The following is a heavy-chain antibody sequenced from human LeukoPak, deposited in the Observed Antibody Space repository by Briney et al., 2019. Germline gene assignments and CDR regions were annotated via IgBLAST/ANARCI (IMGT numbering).Heavy chain of an antibody. Sequence: SETLSLTCNVSGGSIRGYYWSWIRQPPGKGLEWIGYIYSSGSTNYNPSLKSRVTMSVDTSKNQFSLKVSSVTAADTAVYYCARVVPWRGSGKYWGQGTLVTVSS. D-gene: IGHD3-10*01. CDR1: GGSIRGYY. CDR3: ARVVPWRGSGKY. J-gene: IGHJ4*02. CDR2: IYSSGST. V-gene: IGHV4-59*01.